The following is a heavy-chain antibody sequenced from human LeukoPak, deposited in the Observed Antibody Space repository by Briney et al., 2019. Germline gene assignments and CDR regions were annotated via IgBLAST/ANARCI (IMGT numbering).Heavy chain of an antibody. CDR1: GDSISSHY. Sequence: SETLSLTCTVSGDSISSHYWSWIRQPPGKGLEWIGYITYSGSTNYNPSLKSQVTVSVDTSKNQFSLKLSSVTAADTAVYYCEKHRGDAYKYDYWGQGTLVTVSS. D-gene: IGHD5-24*01. J-gene: IGHJ4*02. CDR3: EKHRGDAYKYDY. V-gene: IGHV4-59*08. CDR2: ITYSGST.